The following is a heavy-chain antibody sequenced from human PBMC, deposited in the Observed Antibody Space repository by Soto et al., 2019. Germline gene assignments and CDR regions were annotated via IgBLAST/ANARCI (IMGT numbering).Heavy chain of an antibody. J-gene: IGHJ4*02. CDR1: GLTFSKTA. CDR2: IWHDGTNE. V-gene: IGHV3-33*03. Sequence: GSLRLSCTVSGLTFSKTAMHWVRQAAGKGLEWVALIWHDGTNERYADSVKGRFTVSRDNSKNTLYLQMNSLRAQDTAVYFRATIEFDYWGQGTLVTVSS. D-gene: IGHD3-10*01. CDR3: ATIEFDY.